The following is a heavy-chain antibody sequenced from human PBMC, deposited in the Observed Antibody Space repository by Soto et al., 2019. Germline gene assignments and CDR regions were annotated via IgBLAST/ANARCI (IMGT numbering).Heavy chain of an antibody. CDR2: IRSRANNFAT. V-gene: IGHV3-73*01. Sequence: LRLSCAASGFIFSGSAIHWVRQASGKGLEWVGRIRSRANNFATSSAASVKGRFTFSRDDSKNTAYLQMNTLKPEDTAVYYCARGQGAAIGDYYYHGMDVWGPGTKVTVFS. J-gene: IGHJ6*02. CDR1: GFIFSGSA. D-gene: IGHD2-2*02. CDR3: ARGQGAAIGDYYYHGMDV.